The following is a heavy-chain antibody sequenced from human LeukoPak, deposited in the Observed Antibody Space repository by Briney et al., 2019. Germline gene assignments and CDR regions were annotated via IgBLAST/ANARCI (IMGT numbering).Heavy chain of an antibody. CDR3: ARPPKARDAFDI. V-gene: IGHV1-2*02. Sequence: ASVKVSCKASGYTFTGYYMHWVRQAPGQGLEWMGWINPNSGGTNYAQKFQGRVTMTRDTSISTAYMELSRLRSDDTAVYYCARPPKARDAFDIWGQGTMVTVSS. CDR1: GYTFTGYY. J-gene: IGHJ3*02. CDR2: INPNSGGT.